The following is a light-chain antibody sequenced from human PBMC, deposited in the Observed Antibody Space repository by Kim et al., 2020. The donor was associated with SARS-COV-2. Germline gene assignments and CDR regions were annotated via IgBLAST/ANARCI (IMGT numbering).Light chain of an antibody. Sequence: PGERATLSCRASQSVSSSLDWYQQQPGQAPRLLIYDASNRATGIPARFSGSGSGTDFTLTISSLEPEDFAVYYCQQRTNWPPMYTFGQGTKLEI. CDR1: QSVSSS. CDR3: QQRTNWPPMYT. V-gene: IGKV3-11*01. J-gene: IGKJ2*01. CDR2: DAS.